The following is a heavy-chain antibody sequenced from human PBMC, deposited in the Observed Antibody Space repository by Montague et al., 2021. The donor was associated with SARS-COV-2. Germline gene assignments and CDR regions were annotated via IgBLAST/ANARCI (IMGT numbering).Heavy chain of an antibody. D-gene: IGHD2-2*01. V-gene: IGHV4-34*01. CDR2: INHSGST. J-gene: IGHJ6*03. CDR3: ARGLQRVVPGVLGVGPYYYDDYMDD. CDR1: GGSFSGYY. Sequence: SETLSLTCAVYGGSFSGYYWSWTRQPPGKGLEWIGEINHSGSTNYNPSLKSRVTISVDTSKNQFSLKLSPVTAADTAVYYCARGLQRVVPGVLGVGPYYYDDYMDDWGKGTPVTVSS.